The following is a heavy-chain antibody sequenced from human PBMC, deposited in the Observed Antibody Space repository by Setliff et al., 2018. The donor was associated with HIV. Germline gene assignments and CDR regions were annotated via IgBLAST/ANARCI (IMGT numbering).Heavy chain of an antibody. Sequence: PSETLSLTCAVYGGPSTDHYWNWIRQSPGTGLEWIAEIHHTGYINYNPSLRSRVSVSRDMSSNQFSLRLSSVTAADAAVYYCAAFFVTPMTTQDFWGQGTLVTVSS. CDR3: AAFFVTPMTTQDF. CDR1: GGPSTDHY. D-gene: IGHD4-4*01. V-gene: IGHV4-34*01. CDR2: IHHTGYI. J-gene: IGHJ4*02.